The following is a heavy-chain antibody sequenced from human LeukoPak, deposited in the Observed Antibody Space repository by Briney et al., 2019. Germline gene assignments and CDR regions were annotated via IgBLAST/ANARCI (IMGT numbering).Heavy chain of an antibody. V-gene: IGHV3-15*01. CDR2: IKSKTHGGTT. CDR3: TTYYDSWSFDH. J-gene: IGHJ5*02. CDR1: GFTFSIYS. D-gene: IGHD3-3*01. Sequence: PGGSLRLSCAASGFTFSIYSMNWVRQAPGKGLEWVGHIKSKTHGGTTHYAAPVKGRFTISRDDSKKALYLQMNSLKSEDTALYYCTTYYDSWSFDHWGQGTLVTVSS.